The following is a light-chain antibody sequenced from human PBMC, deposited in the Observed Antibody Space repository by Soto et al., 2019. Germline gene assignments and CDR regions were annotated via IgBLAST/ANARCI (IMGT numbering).Light chain of an antibody. CDR3: QQYNNWPPLT. V-gene: IGKV3-15*01. CDR1: QSVSSN. CDR2: GAS. Sequence: EIVMTQSPAILSVSPGERATLSCRASQSVSSNLAWYQQKPGQAPRLLIYGASTRATGIPARFSGSGSGTEFTLTISSLQSEDFAVYYCQQYNNWPPLTFGQGT. J-gene: IGKJ1*01.